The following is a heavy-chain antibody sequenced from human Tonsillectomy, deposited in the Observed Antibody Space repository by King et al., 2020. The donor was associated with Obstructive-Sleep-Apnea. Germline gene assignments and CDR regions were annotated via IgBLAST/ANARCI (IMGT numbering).Heavy chain of an antibody. Sequence: QLQLQESGPGLVKPSETLSLICTVSGGSIGGYCWSWIRQPPGKGLEWIGYFCYSADTNYHPSLASRATISVDTSKSQISLKLNSVTAADTAIYYCTRDRHKGYDYWGQGTLVTVSS. D-gene: IGHD3-22*01. CDR3: TRDRHKGYDY. CDR1: GGSIGGYC. CDR2: FCYSADT. V-gene: IGHV4-59*01. J-gene: IGHJ4*02.